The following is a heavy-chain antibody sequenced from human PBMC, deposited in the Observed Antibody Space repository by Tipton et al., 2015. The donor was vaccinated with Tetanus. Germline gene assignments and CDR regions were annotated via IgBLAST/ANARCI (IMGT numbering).Heavy chain of an antibody. CDR1: GGSISSDAHY. CDR2: IFHTGGA. Sequence: TLSLTCTVSGGSISSDAHYWTWIRQHPGKGLDWIGYIFHTGGADYNPSLKSRATISIDTSKNQFSLKLSSVTAADTAVYYCARVDDSVWGSPFDPWGQGVLVTVSS. D-gene: IGHD3-16*01. V-gene: IGHV4-31*03. CDR3: ARVDDSVWGSPFDP. J-gene: IGHJ5*02.